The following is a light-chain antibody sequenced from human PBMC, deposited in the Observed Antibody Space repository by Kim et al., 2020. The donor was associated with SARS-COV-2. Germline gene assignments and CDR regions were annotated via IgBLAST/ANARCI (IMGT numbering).Light chain of an antibody. Sequence: DIQMTQSPSTLSASVGDRATITCRASQSINKWLAWYQQQPGKVPKLLIYKASSLDSGVPSRFSGSGFGTEFTLTISSLQPDDFATYYCKQSLSYPYTFGQGTKVDIK. CDR1: QSINKW. CDR3: KQSLSYPYT. CDR2: KAS. J-gene: IGKJ2*01. V-gene: IGKV1-5*03.